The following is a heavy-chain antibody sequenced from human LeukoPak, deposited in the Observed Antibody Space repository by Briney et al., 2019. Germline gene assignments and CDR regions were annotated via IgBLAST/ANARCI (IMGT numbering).Heavy chain of an antibody. D-gene: IGHD2-21*02. V-gene: IGHV3-21*01. CDR1: GFTFSSYS. CDR3: ARELYCGGDCYFIPYGY. CDR2: ISSSSSYI. Sequence: KTGGSLRLSCAASGFTFSSYSMNWVRQAPGKGLEWVSSISSSSSYIYYADSVKGRFTISRDNAKNSLYLQMNSLRAEDTAVYYCARELYCGGDCYFIPYGYWGQGTLVTVSS. J-gene: IGHJ4*02.